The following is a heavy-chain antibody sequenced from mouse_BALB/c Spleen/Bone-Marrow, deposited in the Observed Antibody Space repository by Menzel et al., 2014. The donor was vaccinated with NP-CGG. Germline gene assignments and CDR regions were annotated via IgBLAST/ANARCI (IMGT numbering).Heavy chain of an antibody. Sequence: EVHLVESGGGLVQPGGSRKLSCAASGFTFSSFGMHWVRQAPEKGLEWVAYISSGSSTIYYADTVKGRFTISRDNPKNTLFLQMTSLRPEDTAMYYCASDYDYFDYWGQGTTLTVSS. CDR1: GFTFSSFG. V-gene: IGHV5-17*02. CDR2: ISSGSSTI. D-gene: IGHD2-4*01. CDR3: ASDYDYFDY. J-gene: IGHJ2*01.